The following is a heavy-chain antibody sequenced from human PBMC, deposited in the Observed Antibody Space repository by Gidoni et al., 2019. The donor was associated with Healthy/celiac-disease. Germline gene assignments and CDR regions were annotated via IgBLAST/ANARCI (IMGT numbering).Heavy chain of an antibody. V-gene: IGHV3-21*01. J-gene: IGHJ5*02. CDR2: ISSSSSYI. Sequence: EVQLVESGGGLVTPGGSLRLSCEASGFTFSSYSMNWVRQAPGKGLEWVSSISSSSSYIYYADSVKGRFTISRDNAKNSLYLQMNSLRAEDTAVYYCARSSTSWFDPWGQGTLVTVSS. CDR3: ARSSTSWFDP. CDR1: GFTFSSYS. D-gene: IGHD2-2*01.